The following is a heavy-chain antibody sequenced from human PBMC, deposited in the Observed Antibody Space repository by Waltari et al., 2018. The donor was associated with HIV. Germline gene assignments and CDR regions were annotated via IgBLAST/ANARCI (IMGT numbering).Heavy chain of an antibody. CDR1: GGSISSSSYY. CDR2: IYYSGST. CDR3: ARHLTIYYDSSGTFDY. V-gene: IGHV4-39*01. D-gene: IGHD3-22*01. J-gene: IGHJ4*02. Sequence: QLQLQESGPGLVKPSETLSLTCTVSGGSISSSSYYWGRIRKPPGKGLEWIGSIYYSGSTYYNPSLKSRVTISVDTSKNQFSLKLSSVTAADTAVYYCARHLTIYYDSSGTFDYWGQGTLVTVSS.